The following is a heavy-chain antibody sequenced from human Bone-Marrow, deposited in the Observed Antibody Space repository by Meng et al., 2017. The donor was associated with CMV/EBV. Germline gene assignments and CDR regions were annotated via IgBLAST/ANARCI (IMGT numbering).Heavy chain of an antibody. CDR3: ARGPTYSDFWRGCPPHYGVDV. J-gene: IGHJ6*02. Sequence: GGSLRLSCATSGFTFSSYAMHWVRQAPGKGLEWVATISYDGNSEYYADSVKGRFTISRDNSKDTLFVHMNSLRAEDRAVYYGARGPTYSDFWRGCPPHYGVDVSGQGTTVTVSS. V-gene: IGHV3-30*04. CDR2: ISYDGNSE. CDR1: GFTFSSYA. D-gene: IGHD3-3*01.